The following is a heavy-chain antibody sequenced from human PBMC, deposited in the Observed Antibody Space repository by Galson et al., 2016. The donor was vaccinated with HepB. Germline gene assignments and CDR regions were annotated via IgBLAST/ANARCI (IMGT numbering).Heavy chain of an antibody. J-gene: IGHJ6*01. CDR1: GLTLRRHA. CDR3: AKMDTVLGNGMDV. CDR2: ISADGGSI. V-gene: IGHV3-23*01. Sequence: SLRLSCAASGLTLRRHAISWVRQAPGKGLEWVSAISADGGSIEYAQSVKGRFAISRDNSKNTVFLQMDSLRADDTALYYCAKMDTVLGNGMDVWGQGTTVTVS. D-gene: IGHD2-2*03.